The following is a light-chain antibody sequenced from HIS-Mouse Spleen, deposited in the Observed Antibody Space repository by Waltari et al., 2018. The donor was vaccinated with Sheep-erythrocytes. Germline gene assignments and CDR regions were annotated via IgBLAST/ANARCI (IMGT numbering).Light chain of an antibody. J-gene: IGLJ3*02. CDR3: AAWDDSLNGWV. CDR1: SPNIGNNA. CDR2: YDD. V-gene: IGLV1-36*01. Sequence: QSVLTQPPSVSEAPRQRVTISCSGSSPNIGNNAVNWYQPLPGKAPKLLIYYDDLRPSGVSDRVSGSKSGTSASLAISGLQSEDEADYYCAAWDDSLNGWVFGGGTKLTVL.